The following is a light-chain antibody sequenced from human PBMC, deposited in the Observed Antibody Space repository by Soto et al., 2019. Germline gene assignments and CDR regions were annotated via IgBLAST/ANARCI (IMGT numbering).Light chain of an antibody. V-gene: IGLV1-36*01. Sequence: QSVLTQPPSVSEAPRQRVTISCSGSSSNIGNNAVNWYQQLPGKAPKLLIYYDDLLPSGVSDRFSGSKSGTSASLAISGLQAEDEGSYYCQAYDNSLRGWVFGGGTQLTVL. CDR1: SSNIGNNA. CDR2: YDD. CDR3: QAYDNSLRGWV. J-gene: IGLJ7*01.